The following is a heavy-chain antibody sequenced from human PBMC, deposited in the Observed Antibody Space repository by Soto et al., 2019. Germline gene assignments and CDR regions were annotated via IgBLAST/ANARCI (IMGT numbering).Heavy chain of an antibody. J-gene: IGHJ4*02. CDR2: IYYSGST. CDR1: GGSVSSGRFY. Sequence: QVQLQESGPGLVKPSETLSLTCTVSGGSVSSGRFYWSWIRQPPGKGLEWIGYIYYSGSTNYNPSLKSRVTISVDTSKNQFSLKLSSVTAADTAVYYCARDLAGGDYFDYWGQGTLVTVSS. D-gene: IGHD4-17*01. V-gene: IGHV4-61*01. CDR3: ARDLAGGDYFDY.